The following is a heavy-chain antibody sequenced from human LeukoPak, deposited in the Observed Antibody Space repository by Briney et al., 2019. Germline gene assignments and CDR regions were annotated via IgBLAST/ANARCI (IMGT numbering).Heavy chain of an antibody. CDR1: GYTFTGYY. D-gene: IGHD6-13*01. CDR2: INPNSGGT. V-gene: IGHV1-2*02. CDR3: AREDRGIAAVGFYFGY. Sequence: ASVKVSCKASGYTFTGYYIHWVRQAPGQGLEWMGWINPNSGGTNYAQNFQGRVTMTRDTSISTAYMELSRLRSDDTAVYYCAREDRGIAAVGFYFGYWGQGTLVTVSS. J-gene: IGHJ4*02.